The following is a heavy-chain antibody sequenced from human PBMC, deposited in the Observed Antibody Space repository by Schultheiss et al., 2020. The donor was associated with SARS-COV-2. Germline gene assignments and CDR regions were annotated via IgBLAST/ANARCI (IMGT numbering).Heavy chain of an antibody. CDR1: GFTVSSNY. CDR3: ARGGALEPFDY. D-gene: IGHD1-1*01. V-gene: IGHV3-30*07. J-gene: IGHJ4*02. CDR2: ISYDGSNK. Sequence: GESLKISCAASGFTVSSNYMSWVRQAPGKGLEWVAVISYDGSNKYYADSVKGRFTISRDNAKNTLYLQMNSLRAEDTAVYYCARGGALEPFDYWGQGTLVTVSS.